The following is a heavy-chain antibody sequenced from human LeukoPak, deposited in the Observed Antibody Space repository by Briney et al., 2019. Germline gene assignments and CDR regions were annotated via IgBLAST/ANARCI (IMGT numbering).Heavy chain of an antibody. V-gene: IGHV3-48*03. J-gene: IGHJ4*02. CDR2: ISSSGSTI. Sequence: GGSLRLSCAASGFTFSSYEMNWVRQAPGKGPEWVSYISSSGSTIYYADSVKGRFTISRDNAKNSLYLQMNSLRAEDTAVYYCARGRGDDDNFLGHGAYFDYWGQGTLVTVSS. D-gene: IGHD5-24*01. CDR3: ARGRGDDDNFLGHGAYFDY. CDR1: GFTFSSYE.